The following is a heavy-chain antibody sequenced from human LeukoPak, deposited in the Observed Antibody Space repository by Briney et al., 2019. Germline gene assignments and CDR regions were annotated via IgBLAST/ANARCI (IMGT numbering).Heavy chain of an antibody. CDR3: ARSGYSSGWLFDY. CDR1: GCSISSGYY. CDR2: ISPSGST. D-gene: IGHD6-19*01. Sequence: SETLSLTCAVSGCSISSGYYWGWIRQPPGKGLEWIGSISPSGSTFYNPSLKSRVTISVDTSKNQFSLKLRSVTAADTAVYYCARSGYSSGWLFDYWGQGTLVTVSS. V-gene: IGHV4-38-2*01. J-gene: IGHJ4*02.